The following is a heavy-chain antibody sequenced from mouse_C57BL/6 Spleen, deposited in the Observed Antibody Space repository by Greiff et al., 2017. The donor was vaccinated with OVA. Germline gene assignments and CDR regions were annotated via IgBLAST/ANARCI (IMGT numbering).Heavy chain of an antibody. D-gene: IGHD3-2*02. CDR1: GYAFSSSW. CDR2: IYPGDGDT. CDR3: ARGRDSSGYVWLAY. Sequence: QVQLQQSGPELVKPGASVKISCKASGYAFSSSWMNWVKQRPGKGLEWIGRIYPGDGDTNYNGKFKGKATLTADKSSSTAYMQLSSLTSEDSAVYFCARGRDSSGYVWLAYWGQGTLVTVSA. J-gene: IGHJ3*01. V-gene: IGHV1-82*01.